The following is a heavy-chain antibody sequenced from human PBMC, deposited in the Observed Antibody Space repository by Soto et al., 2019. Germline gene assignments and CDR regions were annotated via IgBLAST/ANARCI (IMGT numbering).Heavy chain of an antibody. CDR2: VNPNTGGT. D-gene: IGHD3-22*01. CDR3: ATIDSGGYYGNALDI. Sequence: ASVKVSCKASGYSFTDHDIHWVRQAPGQGLEWMGWVNPNTGGTNYAQRFHGRVTMTRDTSITTAYMELSSLRSDDTALFYCATIDSGGYYGNALDIWGQGTLVTVSS. CDR1: GYSFTDHD. J-gene: IGHJ3*02. V-gene: IGHV1-2*02.